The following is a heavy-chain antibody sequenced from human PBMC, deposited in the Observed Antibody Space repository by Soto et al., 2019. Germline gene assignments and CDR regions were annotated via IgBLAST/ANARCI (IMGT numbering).Heavy chain of an antibody. Sequence: GGSLSLSCAASGFTFISYGMHGVRQAPGKGLEWVAVISYDGSNKYYADSVKGRFTISRDNSKNTLYLQMNSLRAEDTAVYYGAKESAVRDALDICGQGPSVTVS. CDR2: ISYDGSNK. CDR1: GFTFISYG. CDR3: AKESAVRDALDI. V-gene: IGHV3-30*18. J-gene: IGHJ3*02.